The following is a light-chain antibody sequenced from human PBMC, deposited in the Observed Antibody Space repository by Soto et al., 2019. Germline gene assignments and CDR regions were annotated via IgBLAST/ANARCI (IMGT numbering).Light chain of an antibody. CDR1: SSDVGYYNF. CDR3: SSYAGINNLV. J-gene: IGLJ2*01. V-gene: IGLV2-8*01. Sequence: QSALTQPASVSGSPGQSITISCTGTSSDVGYYNFVSWYQHHPGKAPKVIIYEGSQRPSGVPDRFSGSKSGNTASLTVSGLQAEDEAYYFCSSYAGINNLVFGGGTQLTVL. CDR2: EGS.